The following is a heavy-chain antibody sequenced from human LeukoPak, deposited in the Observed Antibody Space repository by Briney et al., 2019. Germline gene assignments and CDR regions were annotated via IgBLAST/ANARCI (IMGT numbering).Heavy chain of an antibody. D-gene: IGHD6-19*01. V-gene: IGHV3-74*01. CDR2: INSDGSST. J-gene: IGHJ4*02. Sequence: GGSLRLSCAASGFTFSSYWMHWVRQAPGKGLVWVSRINSDGSSTSYADSVKGRFTISRDNSKNTLYLQMNSLRAEDTAVYYCARGPGYSSAFDYWGQGTLVTVSS. CDR3: ARGPGYSSAFDY. CDR1: GFTFSSYW.